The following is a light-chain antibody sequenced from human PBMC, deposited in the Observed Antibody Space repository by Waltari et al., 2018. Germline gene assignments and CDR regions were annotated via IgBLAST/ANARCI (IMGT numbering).Light chain of an antibody. J-gene: IGLJ2*01. CDR1: SSDVGGYNY. CDR3: SSFTGSATLV. V-gene: IGLV2-14*01. CDR2: EVN. Sequence: QSALTQPASVSGSPGQWITISCAGTSSDVGGYNYVSWYQHHPGKTPELMIYEVNRRPSGVSDRFSGSKSGDMASLTISGLQAEDEADYYCSSFTGSATLVFGGGTKLTVL.